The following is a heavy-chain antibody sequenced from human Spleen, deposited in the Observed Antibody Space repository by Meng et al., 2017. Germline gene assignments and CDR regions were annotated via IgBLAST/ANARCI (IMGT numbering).Heavy chain of an antibody. Sequence: QVQLQRWGEGLLKPSETLSLTCVVSGGSFSDYSWSWIRQPPGKGLEWIGEINHSGSTNYNPSLESRATISVDTSQNNLSLKLSSVTAADSAVYYCARGPTTMAHDFDYWGQGTLVTVSS. J-gene: IGHJ4*02. D-gene: IGHD4-11*01. CDR2: INHSGST. V-gene: IGHV4-34*01. CDR1: GGSFSDYS. CDR3: ARGPTTMAHDFDY.